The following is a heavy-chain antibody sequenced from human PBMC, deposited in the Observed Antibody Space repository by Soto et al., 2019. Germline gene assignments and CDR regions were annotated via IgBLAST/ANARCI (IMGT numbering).Heavy chain of an antibody. CDR3: ARDGTYNWV. CDR2: IYSGGAT. CDR1: GFTVSNNY. V-gene: IGHV3-66*01. Sequence: EVQLVESGGGLVQPGWSLRLSCAASGFTVSNNYMRWVRQAPGKGLDWVSLIYSGGATYYADSVKGRFTISRDNSKNTLYLQMNSLRAEDTAVYYCARDGTYNWVGGQGILVTVSS. J-gene: IGHJ4*02. D-gene: IGHD1-1*01.